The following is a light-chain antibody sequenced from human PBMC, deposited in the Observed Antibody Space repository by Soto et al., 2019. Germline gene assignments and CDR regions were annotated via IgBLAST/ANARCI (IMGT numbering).Light chain of an antibody. CDR1: QSVSSSY. Sequence: EIVLTKSPGTLSLSPEERATLSCRASQSVSSSYLAWYQQKPGQAPRLLIYGASSRATGIPDRFSGSWSGTDFTLTISTLEPDDFAVYYCQEYGSSYTFGQGTQLEI. CDR2: GAS. CDR3: QEYGSSYT. J-gene: IGKJ2*01. V-gene: IGKV3-20*01.